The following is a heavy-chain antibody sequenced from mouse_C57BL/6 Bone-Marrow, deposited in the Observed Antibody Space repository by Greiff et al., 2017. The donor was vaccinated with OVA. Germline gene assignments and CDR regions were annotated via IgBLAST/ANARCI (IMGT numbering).Heavy chain of an antibody. CDR3: ARRGYDYLYYFDY. CDR2: ISSGGSYT. V-gene: IGHV5-6*01. Sequence: EVQGVESGGDLVKPGGSLKLSCAASGFTFSSYGMSWVRQTPDKRLEWVATISSGGSYTYYPDRVKGRFTISRDNAKNTLYLQMSSLKSEDTAMYYCARRGYDYLYYFDYWGQGTTLTVSS. D-gene: IGHD2-4*01. J-gene: IGHJ2*01. CDR1: GFTFSSYG.